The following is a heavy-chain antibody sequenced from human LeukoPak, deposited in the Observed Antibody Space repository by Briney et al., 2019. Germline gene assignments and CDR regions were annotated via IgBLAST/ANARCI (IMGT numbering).Heavy chain of an antibody. CDR3: AKTHTGYSYGQGFDY. D-gene: IGHD5-18*01. CDR2: IIPIFGTA. CDR1: GGTFSSYA. J-gene: IGHJ4*02. Sequence: ASVTVSCKASGGTFSSYAISWVRQAPGQGLEWMGGIIPIFGTANYAQKFQGRVTITADKSTSTAYMELSSLRSEDTAVYYCAKTHTGYSYGQGFDYWGQGTLVTVSS. V-gene: IGHV1-69*06.